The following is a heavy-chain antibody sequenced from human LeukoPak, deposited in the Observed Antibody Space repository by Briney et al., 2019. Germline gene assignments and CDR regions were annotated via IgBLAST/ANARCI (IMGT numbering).Heavy chain of an antibody. V-gene: IGHV3-9*03. CDR3: AKDIGKARGAFDI. Sequence: QPGGSLRLSCAASGFTVSSNYMSWVPHAPGKGLEWVSGISWNSGSIGYADSVKGRFTISRDNAKNSLYLQMNSLRAEDMALYYCAKDIGKARGAFDIWGQGTMVTVSS. CDR1: GFTVSSNY. J-gene: IGHJ3*02. D-gene: IGHD6-6*01. CDR2: ISWNSGSI.